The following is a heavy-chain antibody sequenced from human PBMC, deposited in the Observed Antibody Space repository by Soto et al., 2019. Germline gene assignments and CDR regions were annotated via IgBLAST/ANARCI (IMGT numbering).Heavy chain of an antibody. CDR2: MNPNSGNT. J-gene: IGHJ6*02. Sequence: VKRYRKGSGYGKTRYDSNCVRKTNRKGLEWMGWMNPNSGNTGYAQKFQGRVTMTRNTSISTAYMELSSLRSEDTAVYYCARWXDSSSWYSVYYYYGMDVWGQGATVTVSS. V-gene: IGHV1-8*01. D-gene: IGHD6-13*01. CDR3: ARWXDSSSWYSVYYYYGMDV. CDR1: GYGKTRYD.